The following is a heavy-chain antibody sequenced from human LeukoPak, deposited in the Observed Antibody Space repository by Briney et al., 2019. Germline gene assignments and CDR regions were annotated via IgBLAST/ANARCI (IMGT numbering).Heavy chain of an antibody. CDR2: IYPGDSVV. J-gene: IGHJ2*01. CDR3: ARASASCGGDCFGFYFFDL. Sequence: GESLKISCQGSGYSFAAFWIAWVRQMPGKGLELMGLIYPGDSVVRYSPSFEGQVTISADQSITTAYVQWTSLRASDTALYFCARASASCGGDCFGFYFFDLWGRGTRVTVSS. CDR1: GYSFAAFW. D-gene: IGHD2-21*02. V-gene: IGHV5-51*01.